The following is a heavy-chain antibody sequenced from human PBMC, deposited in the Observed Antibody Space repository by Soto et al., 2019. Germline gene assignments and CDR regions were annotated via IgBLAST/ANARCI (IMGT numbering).Heavy chain of an antibody. D-gene: IGHD2-15*01. CDR1: GGTFSSYA. Sequence: QVQLVQSGAEVKKPGSSVKVSCKASGGTFSSYAISWVRQAPGQGLEWMGGIIPIFGTANYAQKFQGRVTITADESTSTAYMELSSLRSEDTAVYYCASDTYCSGSSCYSAAGYYYGMDVWGQGTTVTVSS. CDR3: ASDTYCSGSSCYSAAGYYYGMDV. V-gene: IGHV1-69*01. J-gene: IGHJ6*02. CDR2: IIPIFGTA.